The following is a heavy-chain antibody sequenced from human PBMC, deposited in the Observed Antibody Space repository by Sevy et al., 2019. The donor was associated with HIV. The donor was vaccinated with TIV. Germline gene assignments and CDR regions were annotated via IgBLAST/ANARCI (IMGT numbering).Heavy chain of an antibody. V-gene: IGHV3-23*01. CDR2: ISGSGGST. CDR1: GFIFSSYV. J-gene: IGHJ4*02. CDR3: EAIATAGRDY. Sequence: GGSLRLSCAASGFIFSSYVMTWVRQAPGKGLEWVSTISGSGGSTYYADPVKGRFTISRDNSKKMLDLQMNSLRAEDTAVYYCEAIATAGRDYWGQGTLVTVSS. D-gene: IGHD6-13*01.